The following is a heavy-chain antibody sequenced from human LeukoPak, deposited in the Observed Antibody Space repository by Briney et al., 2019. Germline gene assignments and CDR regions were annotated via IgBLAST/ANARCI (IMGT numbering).Heavy chain of an antibody. CDR3: ASLNYYGSGSYYNEIDY. CDR1: GGTFSSYA. J-gene: IGHJ4*02. Sequence: SVKVSCKASGGTFSSYAISWVRQAPGQGLEWMGRIIPILGIANYAQQFQGRVTITADKSTSTAYMELSSLRSEDTAVYYCASLNYYGSGSYYNEIDYWGQGTLVTVSS. V-gene: IGHV1-69*04. CDR2: IIPILGIA. D-gene: IGHD3-10*01.